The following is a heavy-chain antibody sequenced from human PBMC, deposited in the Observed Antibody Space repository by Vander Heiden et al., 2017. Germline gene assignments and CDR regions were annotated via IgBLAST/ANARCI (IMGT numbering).Heavy chain of an antibody. CDR2: ISWNSGSI. CDR3: AKGFSRSSSLGWFDP. CDR1: GFTFENYA. V-gene: IGHV3-9*01. D-gene: IGHD6-13*01. Sequence: EVQLVESGGGLLQPGRSLRLSCAASGFTFENYAMHWVRQAPGKGLEWVSGISWNSGSIGYADSVKGRFTISRDNAKNSLYLQMNSLRAEDTALYYCAKGFSRSSSLGWFDPWGQGTLVTVSS. J-gene: IGHJ5*02.